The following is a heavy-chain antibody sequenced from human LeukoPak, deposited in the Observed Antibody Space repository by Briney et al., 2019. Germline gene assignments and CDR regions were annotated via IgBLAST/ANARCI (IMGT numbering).Heavy chain of an antibody. J-gene: IGHJ3*02. V-gene: IGHV3-30*01. Sequence: GRSLRLSCAASGFTFSSYAMHWVRQAPGKGLEWVALISYDGSYEYSADSVKGRFTISRDNSKNTLSLQMNSLRAEDTAVYYCARNHGFDIRGQRTMVTVSS. CDR3: ARNHGFDI. CDR1: GFTFSSYA. CDR2: ISYDGSYE.